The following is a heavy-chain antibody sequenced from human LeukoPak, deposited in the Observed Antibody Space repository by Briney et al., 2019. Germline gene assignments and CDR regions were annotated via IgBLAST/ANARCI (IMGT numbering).Heavy chain of an antibody. J-gene: IGHJ4*02. D-gene: IGHD3-16*02. CDR3: AREVNDDYVWGSYRYTRGYFDY. V-gene: IGHV1-69*01. Sequence: SVKVSCKASGGTFSSYAISWVRQAPGQGLEWMGGIIPIFGTVNYAQKFQGRVTITADESTSTAYMELSSLRSEDTAVYYCAREVNDDYVWGSYRYTRGYFDYWGQGTLVTVSS. CDR2: IIPIFGTV. CDR1: GGTFSSYA.